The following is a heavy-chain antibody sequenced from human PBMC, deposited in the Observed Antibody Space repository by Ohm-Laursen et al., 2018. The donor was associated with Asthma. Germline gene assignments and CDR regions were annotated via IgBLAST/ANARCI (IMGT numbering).Heavy chain of an antibody. CDR1: GYTFTSYD. J-gene: IGHJ4*02. V-gene: IGHV1-69*13. CDR3: ARKAGSCITSNCYSLDF. Sequence: SVKVSCKASGYTFTSYDINWVRQAPGQGLEWLGGINSVFGTSTYAQKFHDRFTITADESTSTVYMTLSSLTSEDTAAYYCARKAGSCITSNCYSLDFWGQGTLVTVSS. D-gene: IGHD2-15*01. CDR2: INSVFGTS.